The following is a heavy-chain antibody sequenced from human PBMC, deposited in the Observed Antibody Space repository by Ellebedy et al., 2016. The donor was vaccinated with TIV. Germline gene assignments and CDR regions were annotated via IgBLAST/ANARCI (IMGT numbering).Heavy chain of an antibody. J-gene: IGHJ3*02. D-gene: IGHD3-22*01. CDR2: IVVGSGNT. CDR3: AASYYDSSGYLGAFDI. CDR1: GFTFTSSA. V-gene: IGHV1-58*02. Sequence: AASVKVSCKASGFTFTSSAMQWVRQARGQRLEWIGWIVVGSGNTNYAQKFQERVTITRDMSTSTAYMELSSLRSEDTAVYYCAASYYDSSGYLGAFDIWGQGTMVTVSS.